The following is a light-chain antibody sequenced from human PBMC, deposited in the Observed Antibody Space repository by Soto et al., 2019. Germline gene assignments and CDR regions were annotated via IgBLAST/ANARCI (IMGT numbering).Light chain of an antibody. J-gene: IGLJ1*01. Sequence: QSALIQPASVSGSPGQSITISCTGTSSDVGGHNCASWYQQHPGRAPKLMINDVSNRPSGVSDRFSGSKSGNTASLTISGPQAEDEADYYCSSCTSSSTFVFGTGTKVTVL. CDR1: SSDVGGHNC. V-gene: IGLV2-14*01. CDR3: SSCTSSSTFV. CDR2: DVS.